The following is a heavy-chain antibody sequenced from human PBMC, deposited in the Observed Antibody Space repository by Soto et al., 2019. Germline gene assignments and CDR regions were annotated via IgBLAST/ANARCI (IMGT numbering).Heavy chain of an antibody. CDR3: ARSPLNY. CDR2: IYYSGST. CDR1: GGSISSYY. Sequence: SETLSLTCTVSGGSISSYYWSWIRQPPGKGQEWIGYIYYSGSTNYNPSLKSRVTISVDRSKNQFSLKLSSVTAADTALYYCARSPLNYWGQGTLVTVSS. V-gene: IGHV4-59*08. J-gene: IGHJ4*02.